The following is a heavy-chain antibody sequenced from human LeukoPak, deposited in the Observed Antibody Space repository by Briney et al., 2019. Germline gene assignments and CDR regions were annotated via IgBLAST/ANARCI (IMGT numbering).Heavy chain of an antibody. Sequence: GESLKISCKGSGYSFTSYWIGWVRQMPGKGLEWMGIIYPGDSDTRYSPSFQGQVTISADKSISTAYLQWSSLKASDTAMYYCARHNIGGGGYDAFDIWGQGTMVTVSS. V-gene: IGHV5-51*01. CDR1: GYSFTSYW. CDR2: IYPGDSDT. CDR3: ARHNIGGGGYDAFDI. J-gene: IGHJ3*02. D-gene: IGHD5-12*01.